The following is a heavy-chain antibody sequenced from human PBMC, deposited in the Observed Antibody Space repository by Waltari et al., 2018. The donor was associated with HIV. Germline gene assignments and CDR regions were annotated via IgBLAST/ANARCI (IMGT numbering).Heavy chain of an antibody. CDR1: GFAFSTCS. D-gene: IGHD6-19*01. J-gene: IGHJ4*02. V-gene: IGHV3-21*01. CDR3: ARDGARQWLVQGGFDY. Sequence: EVQLVASGGGLVQPGGSRRLPCAVSGFAFSTCSMSWVRQAPGKGLEWVSCISSSSRYIYYSDSVKGRFTISRDNAKNSLFLQMDSLRAEDTAVYYCARDGARQWLVQGGFDYWGQGALVTVSS. CDR2: ISSSSRYI.